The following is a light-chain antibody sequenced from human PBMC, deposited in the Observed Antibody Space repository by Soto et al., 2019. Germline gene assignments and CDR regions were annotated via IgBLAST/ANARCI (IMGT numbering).Light chain of an antibody. V-gene: IGLV2-8*01. Sequence: QSVLTQPPSASGSPGQSVTISCTGTSSDVGKYDYVSWFQHHPGKAPKLIIYEVSKRPSGVPDRFSGSKSGSTAYLPVSGLPTDDEADYYCNTYVGDSKVFRTGTKVTVL. CDR3: NTYVGDSKV. CDR1: SSDVGKYDY. CDR2: EVS. J-gene: IGLJ1*01.